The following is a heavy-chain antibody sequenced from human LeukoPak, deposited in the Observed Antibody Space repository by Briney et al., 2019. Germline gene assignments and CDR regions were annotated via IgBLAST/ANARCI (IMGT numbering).Heavy chain of an antibody. J-gene: IGHJ5*02. D-gene: IGHD1-7*01. CDR3: VRTRIIGTIWFDP. CDR2: IDCDDDK. Sequence: SGPALVKPTQTLTVSCTFSGFSLSTGGMCVSWIRQPPGKALEWLARIDCDDDKYYSTSLKTRLTISKDTSKNQVVLTRTNMYPAATATYYCVRTRIIGTIWFDPWGQGTLVTVSS. V-gene: IGHV2-70*11. CDR1: GFSLSTGGMC.